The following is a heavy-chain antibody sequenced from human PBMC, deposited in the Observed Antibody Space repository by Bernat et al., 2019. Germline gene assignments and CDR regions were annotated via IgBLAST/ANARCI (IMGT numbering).Heavy chain of an antibody. CDR3: AKSVYSSDNYGMDV. CDR2: IRYDGSKK. D-gene: IGHD6-19*01. CDR1: GFTFSSFG. Sequence: QVHLVESGGGVVQPGGSLRLSCAASGFTFSSFGMHWVRQAPGKGLEWVALIRYDGSKKYYAYSVKGQVTISRDNSKNMLYLQMNSLRAEDTAVYYCAKSVYSSDNYGMDVWGQGTTVTVSS. V-gene: IGHV3-30*02. J-gene: IGHJ6*02.